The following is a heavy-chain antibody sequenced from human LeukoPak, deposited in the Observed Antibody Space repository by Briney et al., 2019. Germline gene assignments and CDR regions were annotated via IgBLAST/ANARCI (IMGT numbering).Heavy chain of an antibody. CDR1: GFIFSDYN. V-gene: IGHV3-66*01. CDR3: AREVYSSTWFDL. Sequence: GGSLRLSCAASGFIFSDYNMNWVRQVPGKGLEWVSVIYAGGNTYYADSVKERFTISRDNSRNTLYLQMNSLRGDDTAVYYCAREVYSSTWFDLWGQGTLVTVSS. CDR2: IYAGGNT. D-gene: IGHD6-13*01. J-gene: IGHJ4*02.